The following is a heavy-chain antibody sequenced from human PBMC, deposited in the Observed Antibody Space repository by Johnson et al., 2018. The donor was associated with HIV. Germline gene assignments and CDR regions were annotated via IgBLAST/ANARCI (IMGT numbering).Heavy chain of an antibody. CDR3: ARGGLGYQNIHDPFDI. Sequence: VQLVESGGGLVQPGRSLRLSCAASGFAFDDYAMHWVRQAPGKGLEWVSGISWNSGSIGYADSVKGRFTISRDNAKNSRYLQMNSLRAEDTAFYYCARGGLGYQNIHDPFDIWGQGTVVTVSS. D-gene: IGHD3-16*02. CDR1: GFAFDDYA. V-gene: IGHV3-9*01. J-gene: IGHJ3*02. CDR2: ISWNSGSI.